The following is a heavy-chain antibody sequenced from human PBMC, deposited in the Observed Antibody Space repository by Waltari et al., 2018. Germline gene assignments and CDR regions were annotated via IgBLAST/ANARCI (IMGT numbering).Heavy chain of an antibody. CDR3: AKGLYAPDY. V-gene: IGHV3-23*03. Sequence: EVQLLESGGGLVQPGGSLRLSCAASGFTFSSYAMSWVRQAPGKGLEWVSVIYSGGSSTYYADSVKGRFTISRDNSKNTLYLQMNSLRAEDTAVYYCAKGLYAPDYWGQGTLVTVSS. D-gene: IGHD2-2*01. CDR2: IYSGGSST. J-gene: IGHJ4*02. CDR1: GFTFSSYA.